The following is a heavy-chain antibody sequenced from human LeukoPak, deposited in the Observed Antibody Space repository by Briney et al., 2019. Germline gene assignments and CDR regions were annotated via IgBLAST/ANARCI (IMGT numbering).Heavy chain of an antibody. J-gene: IGHJ6*03. CDR3: ARDWGRITIGPSYYYYYMDV. D-gene: IGHD3-3*01. CDR1: GYTFTSYA. V-gene: IGHV7-4-1*02. CDR2: INTNTGNT. Sequence: ASVTVSCTASGYTFTSYAMNWVRQAPGQGLEWMGWINTNTGNTTYAHGFTGRFVFSLDTSVSTAYLQISSLKAEDTAVYYCARDWGRITIGPSYYYYYMDVWGKGTTVTVSS.